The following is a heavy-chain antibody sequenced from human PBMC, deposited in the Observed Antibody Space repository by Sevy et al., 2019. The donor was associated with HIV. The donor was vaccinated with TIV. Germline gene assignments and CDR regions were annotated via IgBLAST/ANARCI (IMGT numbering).Heavy chain of an antibody. J-gene: IGHJ2*01. D-gene: IGHD2-8*02. Sequence: GGSLRLSCAASGFTFSTYAMGWVRQAPGKGLEWVSCISNSGNDIYYAGSVEGRFTISRDNSKSTLFLEMNNLRAEDTAVYYCAKDGAPYCTGGICFPYWYFDLWGRGALVTVSP. CDR3: AKDGAPYCTGGICFPYWYFDL. V-gene: IGHV3-23*01. CDR2: ISNSGNDI. CDR1: GFTFSTYA.